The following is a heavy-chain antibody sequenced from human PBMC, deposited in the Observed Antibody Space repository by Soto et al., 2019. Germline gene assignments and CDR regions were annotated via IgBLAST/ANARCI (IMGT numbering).Heavy chain of an antibody. CDR1: GYTLTSYA. Sequence: ASVRVSCKASGYTLTSYAMHWVRQAPGQRLEWMGWINAGNGNTKYSQKFQGRVTITRDTSASTAYMELSSLRSEDTAVYYCARDHRIPPGWFDPWGQGTLVTVSS. CDR2: INAGNGNT. V-gene: IGHV1-3*01. CDR3: ARDHRIPPGWFDP. J-gene: IGHJ5*02. D-gene: IGHD3-16*02.